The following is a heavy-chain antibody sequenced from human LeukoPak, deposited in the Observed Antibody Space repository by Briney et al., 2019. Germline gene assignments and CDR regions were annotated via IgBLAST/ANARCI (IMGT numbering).Heavy chain of an antibody. J-gene: IGHJ6*03. D-gene: IGHD2-2*02. CDR1: GYAFTGYY. Sequence: GASVKVSCKASGYAFTGYYVHWVRQAPGQGLEWVGWINPRNGDTNYAQRFQGRVTMTRDTSISTAYMELSSLRSEDTAVYYCARGAQRKIVVVPAAIRKPYYYYMDVWGKGTTVTVSS. CDR3: ARGAQRKIVVVPAAIRKPYYYYMDV. V-gene: IGHV1-2*02. CDR2: INPRNGDT.